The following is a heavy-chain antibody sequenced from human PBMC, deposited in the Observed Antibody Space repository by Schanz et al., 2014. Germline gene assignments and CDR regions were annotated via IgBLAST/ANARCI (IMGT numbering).Heavy chain of an antibody. CDR2: ITYNGGTI. Sequence: EVHLVESGGGLVQPGGSLRLSCAASGITFSSHSFNWVRQAPGKGLEWISYITYNGGTIYYADSMKGRFTVSRDNAENALYLQMNSLRVEDTAVYFCVSQTGSPNYWGQGTLVTVSS. V-gene: IGHV3-48*01. D-gene: IGHD6-13*01. CDR3: VSQTGSPNY. CDR1: GITFSSHS. J-gene: IGHJ4*02.